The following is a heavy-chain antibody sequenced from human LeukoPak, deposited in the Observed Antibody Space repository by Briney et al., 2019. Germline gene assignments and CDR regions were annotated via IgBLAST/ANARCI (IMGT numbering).Heavy chain of an antibody. V-gene: IGHV1-69*05. CDR2: IIPIFGTA. D-gene: IGHD3-3*01. Sequence: SVKVSCKASGGTFSSYAISWVRQAPGQGLEWMGGIIPIFGTANYAQKFQGRVTITTDESTSTAYMELSSLRSEDTAVYYCAREGYYDFWSGYYDYWGQGTLVTVSS. CDR1: GGTFSSYA. J-gene: IGHJ4*02. CDR3: AREGYYDFWSGYYDY.